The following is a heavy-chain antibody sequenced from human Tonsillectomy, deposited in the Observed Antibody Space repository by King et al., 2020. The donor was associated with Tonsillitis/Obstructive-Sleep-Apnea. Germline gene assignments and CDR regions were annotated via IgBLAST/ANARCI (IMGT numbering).Heavy chain of an antibody. J-gene: IGHJ6*03. CDR2: INPNSGGT. Sequence: QLVQSGAEVKKPGASVKVSCKASGYTFTGYYMHWVRQAPGQGLEWMGRINPNSGGTNYAQKFQGRVTMTRDTSISTAYMELSRLRSDDTAVYYWAGTRRGSGSYPLYYMDVWGKGTTVTVSS. D-gene: IGHD3-10*01. CDR1: GYTFTGYY. V-gene: IGHV1-2*06. CDR3: AGTRRGSGSYPLYYMDV.